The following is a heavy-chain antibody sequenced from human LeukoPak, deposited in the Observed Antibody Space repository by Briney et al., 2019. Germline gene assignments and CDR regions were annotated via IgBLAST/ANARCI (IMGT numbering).Heavy chain of an antibody. CDR1: GFTFSDCW. V-gene: IGHV3-7*01. CDR2: IKDDGSEI. Sequence: GGSLRLSCEASGFTFSDCWMSWIRQTPGKGLEWVANIKDDGSEIYYVDSVKGRFTISRDNSKNTLILHMNSLRAEDTAVYYCGKGPGYSVYDNLPHHWGQGTLVTVSS. D-gene: IGHD5/OR15-5a*01. J-gene: IGHJ5*02. CDR3: GKGPGYSVYDNLPHH.